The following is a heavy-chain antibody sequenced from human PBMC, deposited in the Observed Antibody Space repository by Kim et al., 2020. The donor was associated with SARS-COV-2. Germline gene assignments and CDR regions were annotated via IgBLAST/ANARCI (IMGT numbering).Heavy chain of an antibody. J-gene: IGHJ4*02. D-gene: IGHD3-10*01. CDR3: AKDLLYVPGRGYFDS. V-gene: IGHV3-23*01. Sequence: ADSVRGRFTISRDKSKNTLYLQMDSLRVEDTAVYYCAKDLLYVPGRGYFDSWGQGVLVTVSS.